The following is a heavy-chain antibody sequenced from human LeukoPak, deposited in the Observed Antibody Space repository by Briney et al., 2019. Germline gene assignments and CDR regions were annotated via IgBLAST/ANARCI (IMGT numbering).Heavy chain of an antibody. D-gene: IGHD2-2*01. CDR1: GYTFTGYY. CDR2: INPNSGGT. Sequence: GPVKVSCKASGYTFTGYYMHWVRQAPGQGLEWMGWINPNSGGTNYAQKFQGRVTMTRDTSISTAYMELSRLRSDDTAVYYCARGSALFLGDCSSTSCDNWFDPWGQGTLVTVSS. CDR3: ARGSALFLGDCSSTSCDNWFDP. V-gene: IGHV1-2*02. J-gene: IGHJ5*02.